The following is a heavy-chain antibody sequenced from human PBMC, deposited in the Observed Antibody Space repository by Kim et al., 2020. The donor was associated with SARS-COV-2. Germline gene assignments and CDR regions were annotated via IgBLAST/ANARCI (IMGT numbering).Heavy chain of an antibody. CDR2: ISSNGGST. Sequence: GGSLRLSCAASGFTFSSYAMHWVRQAPGKGLEYVSAISSNGGSTYYANSVKGRFTISRDNSKNTLYLQMGSLRAEDMAVYYCARELVGTKPGRIPAGTTGTTLGYWGQGTLVTVSS. CDR3: ARELVGTKPGRIPAGTTGTTLGY. CDR1: GFTFSSYA. D-gene: IGHD1-7*01. J-gene: IGHJ4*02. V-gene: IGHV3-64*01.